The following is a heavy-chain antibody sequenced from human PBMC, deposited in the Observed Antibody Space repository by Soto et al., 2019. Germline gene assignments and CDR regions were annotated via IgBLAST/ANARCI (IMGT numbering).Heavy chain of an antibody. Sequence: QVQLVQSGAGVKKPGASVKVSCKASGYTFTSYAISWVRQAPGQGLEWMGWISAYSDHTNYAQKLQGRVTMTTDTSTSTAYMELRSLRSDATAVYSCARDLIPVDIWGQGTMVTVSS. CDR1: GYTFTSYA. CDR2: ISAYSDHT. V-gene: IGHV1-18*01. J-gene: IGHJ3*02. CDR3: ARDLIPVDI. D-gene: IGHD2-21*01.